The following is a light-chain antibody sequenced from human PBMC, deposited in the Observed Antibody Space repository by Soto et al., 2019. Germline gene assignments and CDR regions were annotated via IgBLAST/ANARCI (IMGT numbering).Light chain of an antibody. V-gene: IGLV2-8*01. CDR1: SSDVGGYNY. CDR3: SSYAGSNNLV. J-gene: IGLJ3*02. CDR2: EVS. Sequence: QSVLTQPPSASGSPGQSVTISCTGTSSDVGGYNYVSWYQQHPGKAPKLMIYEVSTRPSGVPDRCSGSKSGNTASLTVSGLQAEDEADYYCSSYAGSNNLVFGGGTKLTVL.